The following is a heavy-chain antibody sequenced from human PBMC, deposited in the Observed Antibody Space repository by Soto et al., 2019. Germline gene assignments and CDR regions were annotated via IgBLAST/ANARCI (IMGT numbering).Heavy chain of an antibody. J-gene: IGHJ6*02. CDR1: GFTFSSYA. V-gene: IGHV3-23*01. D-gene: IGHD6-13*01. Sequence: GGSLRLSCAASGFTFSSYAMSWVRQAPGKGLEWVSAISGSGGSTYYADSVKGRFTISRDNSKNTLYLQMNSLRAEDTAVYYCAKVAHSSSWYYYYGMDVWGQGTTVTVSS. CDR2: ISGSGGST. CDR3: AKVAHSSSWYYYYGMDV.